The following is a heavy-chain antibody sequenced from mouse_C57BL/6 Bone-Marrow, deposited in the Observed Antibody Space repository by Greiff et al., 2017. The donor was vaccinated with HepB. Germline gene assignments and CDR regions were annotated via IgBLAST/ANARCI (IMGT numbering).Heavy chain of an antibody. CDR1: GFTFSSYG. CDR2: ISSGGSYT. D-gene: IGHD2-1*01. Sequence: DVQLQESGGDLVKPGGSLKLSCAASGFTFSSYGMSWVRQTPDKRLEWVATISSGGSYTYYPDSVKGRFTISRDNAKNTLYLQMSSLKSEDTAMYYCARYGNRFAYWGQGTLVTVSA. V-gene: IGHV5-6*01. J-gene: IGHJ3*01. CDR3: ARYGNRFAY.